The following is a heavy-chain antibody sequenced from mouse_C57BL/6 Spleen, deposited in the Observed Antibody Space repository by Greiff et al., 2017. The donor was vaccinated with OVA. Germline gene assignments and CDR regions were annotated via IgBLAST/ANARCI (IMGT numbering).Heavy chain of an antibody. CDR2: INPSSGYT. CDR1: GYTFTSYT. CDR3: ARFPIYYGNYYPPEFAY. D-gene: IGHD2-1*01. Sequence: VQGVESGAELARPGASVKMSCKASGYTFTSYTMHWVKQRPGQGLEWIGYINPSSGYTKYNQKFKDKATSTADKSSSTAYMQLSSLTSEDSAVYYCARFPIYYGNYYPPEFAYWGQGTLVTVSA. J-gene: IGHJ3*01. V-gene: IGHV1-4*01.